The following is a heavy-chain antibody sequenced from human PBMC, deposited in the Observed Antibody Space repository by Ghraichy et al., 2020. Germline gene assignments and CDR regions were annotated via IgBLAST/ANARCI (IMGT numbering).Heavy chain of an antibody. CDR1: GFTFSSYW. V-gene: IGHV3-7*01. CDR3: ARGGDMITFGGVFDY. J-gene: IGHJ4*02. D-gene: IGHD3-16*01. Sequence: GGSLRLSCAASGFTFSSYWMSWVRQAPGKGLEWVANIKQDGSEKNYVDSVKGRFTISRDNAKNSLYLQMNSLRAEDTAVYYCARGGDMITFGGVFDYWGQGTLVTVSS. CDR2: IKQDGSEK.